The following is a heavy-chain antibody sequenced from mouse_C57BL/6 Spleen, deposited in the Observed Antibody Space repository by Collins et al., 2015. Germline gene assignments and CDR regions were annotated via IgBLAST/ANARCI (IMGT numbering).Heavy chain of an antibody. J-gene: IGHJ3*01. V-gene: IGHV5-6*01. Sequence: EVQLVESGGDLVKPGGSLKLSCAASGFTFSSYGMSWVRQTPDKRLEWVATISSGGSYTYYPDSVKGRFTISRDNAKNTLYLQMSSLKSEDTAMYYCADRYDGGAWFAYWGQGTLVTVSA. CDR1: GFTFSSYG. CDR3: ADRYDGGAWFAY. CDR2: ISSGGSYT. D-gene: IGHD2-14*01.